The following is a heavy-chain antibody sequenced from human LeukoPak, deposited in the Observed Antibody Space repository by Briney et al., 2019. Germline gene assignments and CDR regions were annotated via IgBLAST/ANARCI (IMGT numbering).Heavy chain of an antibody. CDR2: ISYDGSNK. V-gene: IGHV3-30-3*01. J-gene: IGHJ4*02. D-gene: IGHD3-3*01. CDR3: ARHPVVRFLEWPTHHYLAY. CDR1: GFTFSSYA. Sequence: GGSLRLSCAASGFTFSSYAMHWVRQAPGKGLEWVAVISYDGSNKYYADSVKGRFTISRDNSKNTLYLQMNSLRAEDTAVYYCARHPVVRFLEWPTHHYLAYWRQDTLLTV.